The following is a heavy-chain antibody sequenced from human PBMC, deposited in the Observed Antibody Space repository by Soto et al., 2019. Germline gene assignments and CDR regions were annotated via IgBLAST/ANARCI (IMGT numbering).Heavy chain of an antibody. J-gene: IGHJ4*02. V-gene: IGHV1-58*01. CDR1: GFTFTSSA. D-gene: IGHD2-15*01. CDR2: IVVGSGNT. Sequence: QMQLVQSGPEVKKPGTSVKVSCKASGFTFTSSAVQWVRQARGQRLAWIGWIVVGSGNTNHAQKFQERVTITRDMSTSTAYMELSSLSSEDTAVYYCAADGSGYCSGGSCYKNWGQGTLVTVSS. CDR3: AADGSGYCSGGSCYKN.